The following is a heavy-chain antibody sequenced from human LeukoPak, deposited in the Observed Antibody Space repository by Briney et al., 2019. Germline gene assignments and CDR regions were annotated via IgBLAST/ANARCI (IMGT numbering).Heavy chain of an antibody. Sequence: GGSLRLSCAASGFTFSSYGMHWVRQAPGKGLEWVAVISYDGSNKYYADSVKGRFTISRDNSKNTLYLQMNSLRAEDTAVYYCAKLYCSSTSCQVRGKYGMDVWGKGTTVTVSS. J-gene: IGHJ6*04. CDR2: ISYDGSNK. CDR1: GFTFSSYG. D-gene: IGHD2-2*01. V-gene: IGHV3-30*18. CDR3: AKLYCSSTSCQVRGKYGMDV.